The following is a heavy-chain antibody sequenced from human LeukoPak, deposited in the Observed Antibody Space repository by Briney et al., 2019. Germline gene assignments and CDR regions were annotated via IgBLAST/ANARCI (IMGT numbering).Heavy chain of an antibody. J-gene: IGHJ3*02. V-gene: IGHV1-69*05. CDR1: GGTFSSYA. CDR3: ARDRPHTVTPFLGAFDI. CDR2: IIPIFGTA. Sequence: SVKVSCKASGGTFSSYAISWVRQAPGQGLEWMGRIIPIFGTANYAQKFQGRVTITTDESTSTAYMELSSPRSEDTAVYYCARDRPHTVTPFLGAFDIWGQGTMVTVSS. D-gene: IGHD4-17*01.